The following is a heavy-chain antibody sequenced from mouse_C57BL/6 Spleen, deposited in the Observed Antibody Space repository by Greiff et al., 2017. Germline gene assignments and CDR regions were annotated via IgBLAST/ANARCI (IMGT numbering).Heavy chain of an antibody. J-gene: IGHJ3*01. V-gene: IGHV1-82*01. CDR3: AREAQAWFAY. CDR1: GYAFSSSW. CDR2: IYPGDGDT. Sequence: QVQLQQSGPELVKPGASVKISCKASGYAFSSSWMNWVKQRPGKGLEWIGRIYPGDGDTNYNGKFKGKATLTADKSSSTAYMQLSSLTSEDSAVYFCAREAQAWFAYWGQGTLGTVSA. D-gene: IGHD3-2*02.